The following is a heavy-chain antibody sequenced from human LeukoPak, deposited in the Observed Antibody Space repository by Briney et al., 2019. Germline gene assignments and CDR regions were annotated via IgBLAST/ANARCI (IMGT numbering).Heavy chain of an antibody. CDR1: GGSISRYNYY. CDR2: TSYTGNR. D-gene: IGHD3-3*01. Sequence: PSETLSLTCTVSGGSISRYNYYWAWIRQPPGKGLEWITSTSYTGNRVYNPSLERRVTISVDTSRNQFSLKMTSVTAADTAVYYCARTVRITISGVLADNWFDPWGQGTLLTVSS. CDR3: ARTVRITISGVLADNWFDP. V-gene: IGHV4-39*01. J-gene: IGHJ5*02.